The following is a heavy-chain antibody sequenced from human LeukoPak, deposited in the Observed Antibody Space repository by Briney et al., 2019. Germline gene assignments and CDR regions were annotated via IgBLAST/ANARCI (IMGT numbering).Heavy chain of an antibody. V-gene: IGHV1-69*05. CDR2: IIPIFGTA. Sequence: SVKVSCKASGGTFSSYAISWVRQAPGQGLEWMGGIIPIFGTANYAQKFQGRVTITTDESTSTAYMDLSSLRSEDTAVYYCASAALAFCGGDCHHTFDYWGQGTLVTVSS. CDR1: GGTFSSYA. CDR3: ASAALAFCGGDCHHTFDY. J-gene: IGHJ4*02. D-gene: IGHD2-21*02.